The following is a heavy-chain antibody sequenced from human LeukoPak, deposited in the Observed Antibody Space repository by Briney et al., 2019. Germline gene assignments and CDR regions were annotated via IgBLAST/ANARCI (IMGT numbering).Heavy chain of an antibody. J-gene: IGHJ6*03. D-gene: IGHD6-6*01. CDR3: ARLPLNVYSSSSRDYYYYYYMDV. Sequence: GESLKISCKGSGYSFTSYWIGWVRQMSGKGVEWMGIIYPGDSDTRYSPSFQGQVTISADKSISTAYLQWSSLKASDTAMYYCARLPLNVYSSSSRDYYYYYYMDVWGKGTTVTVSS. CDR1: GYSFTSYW. CDR2: IYPGDSDT. V-gene: IGHV5-51*01.